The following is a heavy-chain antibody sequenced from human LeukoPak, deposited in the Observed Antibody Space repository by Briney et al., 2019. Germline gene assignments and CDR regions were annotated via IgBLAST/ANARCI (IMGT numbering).Heavy chain of an antibody. V-gene: IGHV3-11*01. CDR2: INVNGGAM. D-gene: IGHD6-13*01. Sequence: GGSLRLSCAASGFSFKDYYYSWIRQAPGKGLEWVSFINVNGGAMYYADFVKGRFTISRENAQNSVYLEMNSLRDEDTAVYYCARGPRILAAGSYFFDYSGQGSLVTVSS. CDR3: ARGPRILAAGSYFFDY. CDR1: GFSFKDYY. J-gene: IGHJ4*02.